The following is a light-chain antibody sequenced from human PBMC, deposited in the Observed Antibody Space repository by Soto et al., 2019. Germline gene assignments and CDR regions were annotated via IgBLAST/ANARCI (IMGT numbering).Light chain of an antibody. CDR2: DAT. V-gene: IGKV1-33*01. Sequence: DIQMTQSPSSLSASVGDRVTITCQASQDITNFLNWYQQKPGKAPNLLIYDATNLETGVPSRFSGGGSGTYFTITISTLLPEDVATYFCQQSLHLPYTFGQGAKLEIK. J-gene: IGKJ2*01. CDR1: QDITNF. CDR3: QQSLHLPYT.